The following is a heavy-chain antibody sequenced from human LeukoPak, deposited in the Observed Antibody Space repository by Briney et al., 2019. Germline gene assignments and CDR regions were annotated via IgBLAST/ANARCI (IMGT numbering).Heavy chain of an antibody. CDR3: AGDGRPCGVVDCSYYYGMNV. J-gene: IGHJ6*02. Sequence: ASVKVSCKASGYTFTNYYMHWVRQAPGQGLEWMGIINPSGGTTRYAQKFQGRVTMTRDTSTSTVYMELSSLRSEDTAVYSCAGDGRPCGVVDCSYYYGMNVWGQGTTVTVSS. CDR1: GYTFTNYY. V-gene: IGHV1-46*01. CDR2: INPSGGTT. D-gene: IGHD2-15*01.